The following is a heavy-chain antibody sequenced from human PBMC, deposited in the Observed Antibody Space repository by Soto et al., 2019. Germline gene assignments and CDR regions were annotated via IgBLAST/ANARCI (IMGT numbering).Heavy chain of an antibody. CDR3: AKATATGGGAFDI. J-gene: IGHJ3*02. CDR1: GFICSSYD. Sequence: PGGSLRLSCAASGFICSSYDMSWGRQAPGKGLEWVSTILVDGRTFYVDSVKGRFTISRDSFQNTVYLQMNSLTAGDTALYYCAKATATGGGAFDICGQGTMVTVSS. V-gene: IGHV3-23*01. D-gene: IGHD2-8*02. CDR2: ILVDGRT.